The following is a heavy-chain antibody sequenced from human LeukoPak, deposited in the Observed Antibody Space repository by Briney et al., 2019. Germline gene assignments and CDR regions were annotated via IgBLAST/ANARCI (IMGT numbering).Heavy chain of an antibody. CDR1: GFTFSSYA. D-gene: IGHD6-6*01. V-gene: IGHV3-23*01. Sequence: GGSLRLSCAASGFTFSSYAMSWVRQARGKGLEWVSGISGSDGSTNYADSVKGRFTISRENSKNTLYLQMNSLRAEDTAVYYCARGLSGYASSLGYWGQGTLVTVSA. CDR2: ISGSDGST. CDR3: ARGLSGYASSLGY. J-gene: IGHJ4*02.